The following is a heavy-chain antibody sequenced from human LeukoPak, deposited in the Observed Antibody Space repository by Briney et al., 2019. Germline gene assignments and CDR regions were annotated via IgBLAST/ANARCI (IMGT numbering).Heavy chain of an antibody. CDR3: ARDRSGIYGMDV. CDR1: GGSISSYY. J-gene: IGHJ6*02. Sequence: PSETLSLTCTASGGSISSYYWSWIRQPPGKGLEWIGYIYYSGSTNYNPSLKSRVTISVDRSKNQFSLKLSSVTAADTAVYYCARDRSGIYGMDVWGQGTTVTVSS. D-gene: IGHD1-14*01. CDR2: IYYSGST. V-gene: IGHV4-59*12.